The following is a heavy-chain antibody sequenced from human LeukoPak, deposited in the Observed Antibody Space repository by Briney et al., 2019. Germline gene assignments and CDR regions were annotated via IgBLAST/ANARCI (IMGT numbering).Heavy chain of an antibody. Sequence: PSETLSLTCVVSGGSVSGYYWGWIRQPPGRGLEWIGYVYYSGSTNYNPSFKSRITISVDTSRNQFSLQLSSVTAADTAVYYCARENGHNYLRFDSWGQGTLVTVSS. CDR3: ARENGHNYLRFDS. D-gene: IGHD5-24*01. V-gene: IGHV4-59*02. CDR2: VYYSGST. CDR1: GGSVSGYY. J-gene: IGHJ4*02.